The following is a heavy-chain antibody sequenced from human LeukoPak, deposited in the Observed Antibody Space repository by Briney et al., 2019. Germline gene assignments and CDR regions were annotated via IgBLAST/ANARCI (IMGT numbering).Heavy chain of an antibody. CDR2: MHYSGST. D-gene: IGHD3-3*01. Sequence: SETLSLTCAVYGGSFSGYYWSWIRQSPGKGLEWIGYMHYSGSTNYNPSLKSRVTISLDTSKNQFFLKLNSATAADTAVYYCAREVFGVDYYYYMDVWGKGTTVIVSS. CDR1: GGSFSGYY. J-gene: IGHJ6*03. V-gene: IGHV4-59*01. CDR3: AREVFGVDYYYYMDV.